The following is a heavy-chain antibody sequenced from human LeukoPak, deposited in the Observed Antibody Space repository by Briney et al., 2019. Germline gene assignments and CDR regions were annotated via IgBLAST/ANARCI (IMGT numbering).Heavy chain of an antibody. V-gene: IGHV4-4*07. CDR2: IYPPGRT. CDR3: ARTPCSGGSCSGGDAFDI. D-gene: IGHD2-15*01. J-gene: IGHJ3*02. Sequence: KPSETLSLTCTVSGVSISSFYWSWIRQPAGKGLEWIGRIYPPGRTSYSPSLKSRVSMSEDTSKNQFSLELKSVTAADTAVYYCARTPCSGGSCSGGDAFDIWGQGTLVTVSS. CDR1: GVSISSFY.